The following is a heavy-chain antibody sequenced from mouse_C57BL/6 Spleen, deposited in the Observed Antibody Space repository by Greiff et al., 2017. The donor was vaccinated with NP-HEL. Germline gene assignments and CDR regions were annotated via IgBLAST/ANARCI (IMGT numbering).Heavy chain of an antibody. Sequence: QVQLQQPGAELVKPGASVKLSCKASGYTFTSYWMHWVKQRPGQGLEWIGMIHPNSGSTNYNEKFKSKATLTVDKSSSTAYMQLSSLTSEDSAVYYCAREGNGNYLYAMDYWGQGTSVTVSS. CDR1: GYTFTSYW. CDR3: AREGNGNYLYAMDY. D-gene: IGHD2-1*01. V-gene: IGHV1-64*01. CDR2: IHPNSGST. J-gene: IGHJ4*01.